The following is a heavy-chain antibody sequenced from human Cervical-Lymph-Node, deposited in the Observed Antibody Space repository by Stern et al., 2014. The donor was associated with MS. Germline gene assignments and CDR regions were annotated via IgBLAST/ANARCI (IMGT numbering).Heavy chain of an antibody. V-gene: IGHV3-53*01. D-gene: IGHD1-26*01. J-gene: IGHJ6*02. Sequence: VQLVQSGGGLIQPGGSLRLSCAASGLTVSSNYMNWVRLAPGKGLEWVSVIYSGGSTYYADSVKGRFIISRDNSKNTLYLQMNSLRAEDTAVYYCARDSPVGGYYGMDVWGQGTTVTVSS. CDR2: IYSGGST. CDR3: ARDSPVGGYYGMDV. CDR1: GLTVSSNY.